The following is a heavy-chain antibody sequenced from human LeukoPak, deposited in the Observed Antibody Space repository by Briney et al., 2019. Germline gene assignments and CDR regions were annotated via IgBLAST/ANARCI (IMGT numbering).Heavy chain of an antibody. J-gene: IGHJ4*02. Sequence: PGGSLRLSCAASGFTFSNAWMSWVRQAPGKGLEWVGRIKSKTDGGTTDYAAPVKGRFTISRDDSKNTLYLQMNSLKTEDTAVYYCTTEYYYDSSGYYPTYYFDYWGQGTLVTVSS. D-gene: IGHD3-22*01. CDR2: IKSKTDGGTT. CDR3: TTEYYYDSSGYYPTYYFDY. CDR1: GFTFSNAW. V-gene: IGHV3-15*01.